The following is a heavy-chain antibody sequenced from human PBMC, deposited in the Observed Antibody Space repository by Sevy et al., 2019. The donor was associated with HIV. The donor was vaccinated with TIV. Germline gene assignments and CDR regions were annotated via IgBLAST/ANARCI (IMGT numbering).Heavy chain of an antibody. CDR1: GFTFSSYA. CDR2: ISYDGSNK. V-gene: IGHV3-30-3*01. J-gene: IGHJ4*02. CDR3: ARDYDSSGYSPAGVDY. D-gene: IGHD3-22*01. Sequence: GGSLRPSCAASGFTFSSYAMHWVRQAPGKGLEWVAVISYDGSNKYYADSVKGRFTISRDNSKNTLYLQMNSLRAEDTAVYYCARDYDSSGYSPAGVDYWGQGTLVTVSS.